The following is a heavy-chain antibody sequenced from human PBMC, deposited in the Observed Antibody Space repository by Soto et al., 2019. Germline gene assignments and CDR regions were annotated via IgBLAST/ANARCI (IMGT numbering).Heavy chain of an antibody. CDR3: AKDSGYNYGYFRWFDP. CDR1: GLSISSGGYS. V-gene: IGHV4-61*08. D-gene: IGHD5-18*01. J-gene: IGHJ5*02. Sequence: SETLSLTCAVSGLSISSGGYSWSWIRQPPGKGLEWVGHIFYSGSTNYNPALKSRVTISVDTSKSQFSLKLSSVTAADTAVYYCAKDSGYNYGYFRWFDPWGQGTLVTVSS. CDR2: IFYSGST.